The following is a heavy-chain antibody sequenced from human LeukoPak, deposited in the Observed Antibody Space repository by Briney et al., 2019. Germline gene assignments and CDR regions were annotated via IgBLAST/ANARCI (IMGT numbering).Heavy chain of an antibody. CDR3: ARASARGFDYYYYMDV. Sequence: PSETLSLTCAVYGGSFSGYYWSWIRQPPGKGLEWIGEINHSGSTNYNPSLKSRVTISVDTSKNQFSLKLSSVTAADTAVYYYARASARGFDYYYYMDVWGKGTTVTVSS. J-gene: IGHJ6*03. V-gene: IGHV4-34*01. CDR2: INHSGST. CDR1: GGSFSGYY. D-gene: IGHD3-3*01.